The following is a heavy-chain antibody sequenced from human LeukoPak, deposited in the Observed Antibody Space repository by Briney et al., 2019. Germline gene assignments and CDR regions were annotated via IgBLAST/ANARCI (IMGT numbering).Heavy chain of an antibody. D-gene: IGHD6-19*01. V-gene: IGHV4-39*07. J-gene: IGHJ6*03. Sequence: SETLSLTCTVSGGSISSSSYYWSWIRQPPGKGLEWIGEINHSGSTNYNPSLKSRVTISVDTSKNQFSLKLSSVTAADTAVYYCARAVAGFYYYYYYMDVWGKGTTVTVSS. CDR1: GGSISSSSYY. CDR2: INHSGST. CDR3: ARAVAGFYYYYYYMDV.